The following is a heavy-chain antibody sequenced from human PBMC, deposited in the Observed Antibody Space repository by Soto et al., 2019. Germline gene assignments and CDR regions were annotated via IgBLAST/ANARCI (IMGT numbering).Heavy chain of an antibody. D-gene: IGHD3-10*01. V-gene: IGHV3-23*01. CDR3: AKGYGSGTFRYDY. Sequence: EVQLLESGGGLVQPGGSLRLSCAASGFTFSSYGMSWVRQAPGKGLEWVSAISGSGGRTYYADSVKGRFTISRVNSNNSLYLQMNGLRAEDTAVYYCAKGYGSGTFRYDYWGQGTLVTVSS. CDR1: GFTFSSYG. J-gene: IGHJ4*02. CDR2: ISGSGGRT.